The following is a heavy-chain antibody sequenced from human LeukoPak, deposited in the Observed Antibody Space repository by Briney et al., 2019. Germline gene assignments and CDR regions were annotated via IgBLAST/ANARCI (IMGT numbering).Heavy chain of an antibody. CDR1: GFTFSRYW. CDR3: ARDKGVYDTSGSLFVF. J-gene: IGHJ4*02. Sequence: GGPLRLSCAASGFTFSRYWMSWVRQAPRKRLEWVANIKQDGSEKYYVDSVKGRFTISRDNAKNSLYLQMDTLGAGDTAVYYCARDKGVYDTSGSLFVFGGQGTLVTVSS. CDR2: IKQDGSEK. D-gene: IGHD3-22*01. V-gene: IGHV3-7*03.